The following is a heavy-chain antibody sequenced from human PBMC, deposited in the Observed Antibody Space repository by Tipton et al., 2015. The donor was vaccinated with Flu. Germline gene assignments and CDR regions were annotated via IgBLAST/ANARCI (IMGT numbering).Heavy chain of an antibody. J-gene: IGHJ6*02. CDR1: GFTFSSSA. CDR2: IVVGTGNR. Sequence: MQLVQSGPEVKKPGTSVKVSCKASGFTFSSSAVQWVRQARGQRLEWIGWIVVGTGNRNYAQSFQERVTITRDMSTSTAYMELSSLRAEDTAVYYCAASTGAVAGAMYGMDVWGQGTTVTVSS. CDR3: AASTGAVAGAMYGMDV. V-gene: IGHV1-58*01. D-gene: IGHD2-2*01.